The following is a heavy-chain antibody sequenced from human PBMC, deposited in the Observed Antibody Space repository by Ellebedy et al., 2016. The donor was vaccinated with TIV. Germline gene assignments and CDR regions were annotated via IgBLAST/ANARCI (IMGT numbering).Heavy chain of an antibody. CDR2: ISGSGGST. CDR3: ARTSTMTTFGASDF. V-gene: IGHV3-23*01. J-gene: IGHJ3*01. Sequence: PGGSLRLSCAASGFTFGFSFSRHAMSWVRQAPGKGLEWVSAISGSGGSTYYADSVKGRFTISRDNSKNTLYLQLNSLRAEDAALYYCARTSTMTTFGASDFWGQGTMVTVSS. D-gene: IGHD3-16*01. CDR1: GFTFGFSFSRHA.